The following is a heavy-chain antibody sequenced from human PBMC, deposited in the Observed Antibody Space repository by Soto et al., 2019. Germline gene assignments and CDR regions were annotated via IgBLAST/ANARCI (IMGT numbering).Heavy chain of an antibody. CDR3: ARGGYCSSTSCYSLGWFDP. V-gene: IGHV1-3*01. D-gene: IGHD2-2*02. CDR1: GYNFTKYA. CDR2: INAGNGNT. J-gene: IGHJ5*02. Sequence: ASVKVSCKASGYNFTKYAMHWVRQAPGQRLEWMGWINAGNGNTEYSQKFQGRVTITRGTSASTAYMELRSLRSEDTAVYYCARGGYCSSTSCYSLGWFDPWGQGNLVTVSS.